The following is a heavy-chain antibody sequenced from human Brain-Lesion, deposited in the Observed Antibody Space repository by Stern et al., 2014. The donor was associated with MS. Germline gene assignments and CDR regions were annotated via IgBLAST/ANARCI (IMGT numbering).Heavy chain of an antibody. J-gene: IGHJ5*02. CDR3: ALSSETSDRWYSLGYDL. V-gene: IGHV1-69*01. CDR1: GGTFSKFP. CDR2: IFPVCGTP. D-gene: IGHD6-13*01. Sequence: QVQLVESGAEVTKPGASVQVSCKASGGTFSKFPSSWVRQAPGQGLEGMGGIFPVCGTPTYAQEFRGRVPITADVSTSTVYMELSSLRSDDTAVYYCALSSETSDRWYSLGYDLWGQGTLVTVSS.